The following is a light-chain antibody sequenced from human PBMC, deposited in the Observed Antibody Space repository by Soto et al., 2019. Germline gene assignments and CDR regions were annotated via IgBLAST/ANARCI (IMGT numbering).Light chain of an antibody. Sequence: QSVLTQPASVSGSPGQSITISCTGPSSDVGGYEFVSWYQQSPGKAPKLMIYEVSDRLSGVSHRFSGSKSGNTASLTISGLQAEDEADYYCSSYTSNSVVFGGGTQVTVL. V-gene: IGLV2-14*01. CDR2: EVS. J-gene: IGLJ2*01. CDR3: SSYTSNSVV. CDR1: SSDVGGYEF.